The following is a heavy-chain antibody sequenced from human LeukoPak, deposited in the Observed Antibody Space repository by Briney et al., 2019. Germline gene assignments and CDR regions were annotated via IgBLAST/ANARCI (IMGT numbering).Heavy chain of an antibody. J-gene: IGHJ4*02. CDR1: GYTFTGYY. V-gene: IGHV1-2*02. CDR2: INPNSGGT. Sequence: ASVKVSCKASGYTFTGYYMHWVRHAPGQGLEWMGWINPNSGGTNYAQKFQGRVTMTRDTSISTAYMELSRLRSDDTAVYYCARDRIAVAGIDYWGQGTLVTVSS. CDR3: ARDRIAVAGIDY. D-gene: IGHD6-19*01.